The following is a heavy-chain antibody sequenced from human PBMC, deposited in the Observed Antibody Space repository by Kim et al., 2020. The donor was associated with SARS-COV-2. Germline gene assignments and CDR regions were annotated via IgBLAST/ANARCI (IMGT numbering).Heavy chain of an antibody. CDR3: ARPGSSGWYNAFDI. V-gene: IGHV4-39*01. CDR2: IYYSGST. CDR1: GGSISSSSYY. D-gene: IGHD6-19*01. J-gene: IGHJ3*02. Sequence: SETLSLTCTVSGGSISSSSYYWGWIRQAPGKGLEWIGSIYYSGSTYYNPSLKSRVTMSVDMPKNQFSLKLTSVTAADTAVYYCARPGSSGWYNAFDIWGQGTMVTVSS.